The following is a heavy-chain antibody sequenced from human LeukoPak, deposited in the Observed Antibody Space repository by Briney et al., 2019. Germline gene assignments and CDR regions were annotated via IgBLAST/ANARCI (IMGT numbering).Heavy chain of an antibody. Sequence: ASVKVSCKASGYTFIDYYIHWVRQAPGQGLEWMGWISPNSGGTNYAQKFQGRVTMTRDTSISTAYMELSRLTSDDTAVYYCAGLSGYDPYYFDYWGQGTLVAVSS. CDR3: AGLSGYDPYYFDY. CDR1: GYTFIDYY. CDR2: ISPNSGGT. D-gene: IGHD5-12*01. J-gene: IGHJ4*02. V-gene: IGHV1-2*02.